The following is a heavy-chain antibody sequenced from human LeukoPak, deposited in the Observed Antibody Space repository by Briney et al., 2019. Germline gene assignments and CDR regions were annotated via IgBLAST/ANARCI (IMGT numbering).Heavy chain of an antibody. Sequence: SETLSLTCTVSGGSISSYYWSWIRQPPGKGLEWIGYIYTSGSTNDNPSLKSRVTISVDTSKNQFSLKLSSVTAADTAVYYCARRHCSSTSCHAGRGYFDLWGRGTLVTVSS. D-gene: IGHD2-2*01. V-gene: IGHV4-4*09. CDR1: GGSISSYY. J-gene: IGHJ2*01. CDR3: ARRHCSSTSCHAGRGYFDL. CDR2: IYTSGST.